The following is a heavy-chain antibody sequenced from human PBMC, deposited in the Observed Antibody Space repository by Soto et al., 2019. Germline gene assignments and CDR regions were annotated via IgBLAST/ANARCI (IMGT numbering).Heavy chain of an antibody. Sequence: QVQLVQSGAEVKKPGSSVKVSCKASGGTFSSYAISWVRQAPGQGLEWMGGIIPIFGTANYAQKFQGRVTITADESTSTAYMELSSLRSEDTAVYYCARDRGYCSGGSCYSFLGGFDPWGQGTLVTVSS. D-gene: IGHD2-15*01. V-gene: IGHV1-69*01. CDR1: GGTFSSYA. CDR2: IIPIFGTA. CDR3: ARDRGYCSGGSCYSFLGGFDP. J-gene: IGHJ5*02.